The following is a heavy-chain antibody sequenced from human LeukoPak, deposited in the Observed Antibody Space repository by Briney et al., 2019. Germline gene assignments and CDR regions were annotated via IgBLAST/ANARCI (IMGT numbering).Heavy chain of an antibody. Sequence: GGSLRLSCAASAFTFSDYYMSWIRQAPGKGLEWVSYISTSGSTIYYADSVKGRFTISRDNAKNSLYLQMNSLRGEDTAVYYCARCYDSSGYYSNYHTDVCGKGTTVTVS. J-gene: IGHJ6*03. V-gene: IGHV3-11*04. CDR1: AFTFSDYY. CDR3: ARCYDSSGYYSNYHTDV. CDR2: ISTSGSTI. D-gene: IGHD3-22*01.